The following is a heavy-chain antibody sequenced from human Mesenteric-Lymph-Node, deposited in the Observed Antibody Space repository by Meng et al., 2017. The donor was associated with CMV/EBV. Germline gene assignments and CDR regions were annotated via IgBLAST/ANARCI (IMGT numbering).Heavy chain of an antibody. CDR1: GFTFTSYA. J-gene: IGHJ6*02. Sequence: GGSLRLSCAASGFTFTSYAMTWVRQAPGKGLEWLSTISGCGGSTYYADSVEGRFTISRDNSKNTLYLQINSLRVEDTAVYYCAKSRTGTHYGMDVWGQGTTVTVSS. CDR2: ISGCGGST. CDR3: AKSRTGTHYGMDV. D-gene: IGHD1-1*01. V-gene: IGHV3-23*01.